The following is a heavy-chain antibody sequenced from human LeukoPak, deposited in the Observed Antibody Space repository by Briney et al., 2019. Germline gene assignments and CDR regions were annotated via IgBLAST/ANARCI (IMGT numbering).Heavy chain of an antibody. CDR2: ISYDGKKN. CDR3: VRGSKIRRVIAEGEFDY. V-gene: IGHV3-30*03. Sequence: GGSLRLSCAASGFTFSHFAMHWVCQAPGKGLEWVAVISYDGKKNYYADSVKSRFTLTRDDSANPLSLQMNSLRAEDTAVYYCVRGSKIRRVIAEGEFDYWGQGTLVTVSS. CDR1: GFTFSHFA. D-gene: IGHD3-10*01. J-gene: IGHJ4*02.